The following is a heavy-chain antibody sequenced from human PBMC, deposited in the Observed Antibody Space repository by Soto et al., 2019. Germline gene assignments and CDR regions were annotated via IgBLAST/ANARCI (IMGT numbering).Heavy chain of an antibody. CDR2: ISDNGDST. Sequence: PGGSLRLSCSGSGFAFRSFLMHWVRQAPGKGLEYVSSISDNGDSTYYADSVKGRFIISRDSSTLYLQMSGLRPDDTAVYYCVKEGTMAPRYWFGTWGQGTMVTV. V-gene: IGHV3-64D*06. CDR1: GFAFRSFL. CDR3: VKEGTMAPRYWFGT. D-gene: IGHD3-10*01. J-gene: IGHJ4*02.